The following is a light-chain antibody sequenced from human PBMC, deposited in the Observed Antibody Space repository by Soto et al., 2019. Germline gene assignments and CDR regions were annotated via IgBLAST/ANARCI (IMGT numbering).Light chain of an antibody. J-gene: IGKJ2*01. CDR3: QQTYSAPYT. CDR1: QTIVSY. Sequence: DIQMTQSPASLSASVGDRVTITCRASQTIVSYLNWYQQKPGKAPKVLIYAASSLQSGVPSRFSGSGSGTDFILTISSLQPEDFATYYCQQTYSAPYTFGQGTKVDIK. V-gene: IGKV1-39*01. CDR2: AAS.